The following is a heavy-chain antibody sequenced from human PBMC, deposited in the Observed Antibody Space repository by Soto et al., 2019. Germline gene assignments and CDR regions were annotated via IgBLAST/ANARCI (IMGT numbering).Heavy chain of an antibody. CDR3: TKVNADDYVFEY. Sequence: ESGGGVVQPGRSLRLSCAASGFTFSSYGMHWVRQAPGKGLEWVAVISYDGSHKNYADSVKGRFTISRDNSKNTLYLQMSSLRAEDTAVYYCTKVNADDYVFEYWGQGALVTVSS. D-gene: IGHD4-17*01. CDR1: GFTFSSYG. J-gene: IGHJ4*02. CDR2: ISYDGSHK. V-gene: IGHV3-30*18.